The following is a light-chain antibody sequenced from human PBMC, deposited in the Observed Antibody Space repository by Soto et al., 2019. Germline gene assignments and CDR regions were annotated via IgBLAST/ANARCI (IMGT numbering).Light chain of an antibody. CDR3: QQRSNWPPYP. J-gene: IGKJ2*01. V-gene: IGKV3-11*01. CDR2: GAS. Sequence: EIVLTQSPATLSLSPGERATLSCRASQSVSSYLAWYQQKPGQAPRLLIYGASNSAPDIPARFSGSGSGTGFTLTISSLEPEDFAGYYCQQRSNWPPYPFGQGTKLEIK. CDR1: QSVSSY.